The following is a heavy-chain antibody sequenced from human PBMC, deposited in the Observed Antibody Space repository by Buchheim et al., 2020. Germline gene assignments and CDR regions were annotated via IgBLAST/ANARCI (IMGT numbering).Heavy chain of an antibody. CDR1: SGSINGYF. V-gene: IGHV4-59*01. CDR2: VSYSGKT. CDR3: ARGDLTFDY. J-gene: IGHJ4*02. D-gene: IGHD2-21*02. Sequence: QVQLQESGPGLVKPSETLSLTCTVSSGSINGYFWSWLRQPPGKGLEWVGYVSYSGKTNYNPSLKRQVTMSVDKSTNQFSLKVISVTAADTAGYYCARGDLTFDYWGQGTL.